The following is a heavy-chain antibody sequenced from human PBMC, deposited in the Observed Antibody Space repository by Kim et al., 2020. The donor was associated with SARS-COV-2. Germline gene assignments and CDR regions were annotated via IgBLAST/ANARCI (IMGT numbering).Heavy chain of an antibody. V-gene: IGHV1-8*01. Sequence: KFQGRVTMTRNTSISTAYMELSSLRSEDTAVYYCARGQLLRWLLDYYFDYWGQGTLVTVSS. J-gene: IGHJ4*02. D-gene: IGHD1-26*01. CDR3: ARGQLLRWLLDYYFDY.